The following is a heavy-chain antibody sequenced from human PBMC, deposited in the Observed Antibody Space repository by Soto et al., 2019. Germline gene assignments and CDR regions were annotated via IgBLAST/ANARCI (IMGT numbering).Heavy chain of an antibody. CDR1: GFMFSAYW. Sequence: VGSLSLSFAASGFMFSAYWMSWVRQAPGKGLAWVANIHGDGGKIYYVDSVKGRVTISRDNAKRSLYLQMNSLRAEETAVYYCARDFYGGYTYGPGDYWGQGALVTVSS. CDR2: IHGDGGKI. CDR3: ARDFYGGYTYGPGDY. D-gene: IGHD5-18*01. V-gene: IGHV3-7*01. J-gene: IGHJ4*02.